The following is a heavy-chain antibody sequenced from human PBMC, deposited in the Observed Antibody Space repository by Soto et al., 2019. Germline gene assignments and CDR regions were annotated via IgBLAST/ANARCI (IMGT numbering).Heavy chain of an antibody. J-gene: IGHJ4*02. CDR3: ARIHWSQSSLDY. CDR1: GGSIASTDYS. V-gene: IGHV4-30-2*01. Sequence: PSETLSLTCAVSGGSIASTDYSLTWIRQPPGKGLEWIGYVSPRGTAYSIPSLNGRLTLSMDSSQTQFSLKLTSVTAAESAVYYCARIHWSQSSLDYWGRGILVTVSS. D-gene: IGHD6-19*01. CDR2: VSPRGTA.